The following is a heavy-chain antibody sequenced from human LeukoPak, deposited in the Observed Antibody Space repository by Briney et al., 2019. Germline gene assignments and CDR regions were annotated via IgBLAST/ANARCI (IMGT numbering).Heavy chain of an antibody. Sequence: GGSLRLSCAASGFTFSSYAMSWVRQAPGKGLEWVANIKQDGSEKYYVDSVKGRFTISRDNAKNSLYLQMNSLRAEDTAVYYCARVRGELSYFFDYWGQGTLVTVSS. J-gene: IGHJ4*02. CDR1: GFTFSSYA. V-gene: IGHV3-7*01. D-gene: IGHD3-16*02. CDR3: ARVRGELSYFFDY. CDR2: IKQDGSEK.